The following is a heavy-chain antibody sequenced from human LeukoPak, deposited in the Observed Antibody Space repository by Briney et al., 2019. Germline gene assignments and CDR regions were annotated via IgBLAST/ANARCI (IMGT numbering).Heavy chain of an antibody. Sequence: SETLSLTCAVSGGSITNPSYYWSWIRQPAGKGLEWIGRIYTSGSTNYNPSLKSRVTMSVDTSKNQFSLKLSSVTAADTAVYYCARVLWTEGGDRSDPWGQGTLVTVSS. CDR3: ARVLWTEGGDRSDP. V-gene: IGHV4-4*07. CDR1: GGSITNPSYY. CDR2: IYTSGST. J-gene: IGHJ5*02. D-gene: IGHD2-21*02.